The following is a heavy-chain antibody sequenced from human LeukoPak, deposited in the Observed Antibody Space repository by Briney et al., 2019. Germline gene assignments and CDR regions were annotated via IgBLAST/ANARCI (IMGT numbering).Heavy chain of an antibody. CDR3: ARARYCSSTSCYALYYYYYYMDV. J-gene: IGHJ6*03. CDR1: GGSFSGYY. D-gene: IGHD2-2*01. V-gene: IGHV4-34*01. CDR2: INHSGST. Sequence: SETLSLTCAVYGGSFSGYYWSWLRQPPGKGLEWIGEINHSGSTNYNPSLKSRVTISVDTSKSQFSLKLSSVTAADTAVYYCARARYCSSTSCYALYYYYYYMDVWGKGTTVTVSS.